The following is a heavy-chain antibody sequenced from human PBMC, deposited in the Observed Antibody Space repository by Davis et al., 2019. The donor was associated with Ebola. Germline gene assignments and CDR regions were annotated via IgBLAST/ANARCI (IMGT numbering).Heavy chain of an antibody. Sequence: MPSETLSLTCAVYGGSFSGYYWSWIRQPPGKGLEWIGYIYYSGSTNYNPSLKSRVTISVDTSKNQFSLKLSSVTAADTAVYYCAGVAAAGPDYWGQGTLVTVSS. CDR3: AGVAAAGPDY. CDR1: GGSFSGYY. CDR2: IYYSGST. V-gene: IGHV4-59*01. J-gene: IGHJ4*02. D-gene: IGHD6-13*01.